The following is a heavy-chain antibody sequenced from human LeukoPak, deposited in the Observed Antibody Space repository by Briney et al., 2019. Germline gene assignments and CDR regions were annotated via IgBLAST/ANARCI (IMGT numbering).Heavy chain of an antibody. CDR3: AREGQLWTD. D-gene: IGHD5-18*01. CDR2: INHSGST. Sequence: PSETLSLTCAVYGGSFSGYYWSWIRQPPGKGLEWIGEINHSGSTNYNPSLKSRVTISVDTSKNQFSLKLSSVTAADTAVYYCAREGQLWTDWGQGILVTVSA. CDR1: GGSFSGYY. J-gene: IGHJ4*02. V-gene: IGHV4-34*01.